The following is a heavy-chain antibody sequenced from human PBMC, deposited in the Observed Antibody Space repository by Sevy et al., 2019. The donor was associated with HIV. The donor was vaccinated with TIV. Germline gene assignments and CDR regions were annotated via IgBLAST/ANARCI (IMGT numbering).Heavy chain of an antibody. CDR2: IRYSGST. D-gene: IGHD6-19*01. CDR3: AGPTLTYSSGWSYYDY. V-gene: IGHV4-39*01. CDR1: GASISSSGYY. Sequence: SETLSLTCSVSGASISSSGYYWGWIHQPPGKGLEWIASIRYSGSTFYNPSLRSRVTISADTSKNQFSLKLNSVTAADTARYYCAGPTLTYSSGWSYYDYWGQGTVVTVSS. J-gene: IGHJ4*02.